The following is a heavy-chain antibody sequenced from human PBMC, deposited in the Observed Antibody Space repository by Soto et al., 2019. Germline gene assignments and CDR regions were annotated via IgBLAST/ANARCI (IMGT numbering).Heavy chain of an antibody. J-gene: IGHJ4*02. CDR2: INHSGST. CDR3: EITNGGRLDY. Sequence: PSETLSLTCAVYGGSFSGYYWSWIRQPPGKGLEWIGEINHSGSTNYNPSLKSRVTISVDTSKNQFSLKLSSVTAADTAVYYCEITNGGRLDYWGQGTLVTVSS. D-gene: IGHD2-8*01. CDR1: GGSFSGYY. V-gene: IGHV4-34*01.